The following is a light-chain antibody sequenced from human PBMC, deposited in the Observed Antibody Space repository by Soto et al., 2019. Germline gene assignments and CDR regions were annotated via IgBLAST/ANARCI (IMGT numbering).Light chain of an antibody. J-gene: IGKJ4*01. Sequence: DIQTTQSPSSLSASVGDRVTITCQASQDISKYLNWYQQRPGKAPNLLIYDASSLEAGVPSRFTGSGSGTDFTFTISSLQPEDIATYYCQQYDNPPVTFGGGTKVEIK. CDR2: DAS. CDR3: QQYDNPPVT. CDR1: QDISKY. V-gene: IGKV1-33*01.